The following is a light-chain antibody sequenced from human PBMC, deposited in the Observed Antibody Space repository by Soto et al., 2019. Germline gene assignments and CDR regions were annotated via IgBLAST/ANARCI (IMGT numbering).Light chain of an antibody. CDR2: DTT. J-gene: IGLJ2*01. Sequence: QAVVTQEPSLTVSPGGTVTLTCGSSTGAVTSGHYPYWFQQKPGQAPRTLIYDTTNKYSWTPARFSGSLLGGKAALTLSGAQPEDEAEYYCLLFYSGAGEVFGGGTKVTVL. CDR3: LLFYSGAGEV. CDR1: TGAVTSGHY. V-gene: IGLV7-46*01.